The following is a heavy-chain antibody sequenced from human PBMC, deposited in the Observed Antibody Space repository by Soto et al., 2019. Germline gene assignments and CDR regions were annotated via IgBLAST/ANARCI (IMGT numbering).Heavy chain of an antibody. D-gene: IGHD6-13*01. CDR3: ARAGGYSRKTPNPRADDMDV. V-gene: IGHV3-74*01. CDR2: INSDGSST. CDR1: GFAFSSYW. Sequence: PGGSLRLSCGASGFAFSSYWMHWVRQAPGKGLVWVSRINSDGSSTFYADSVKGRVTISRDNARNSLYLQMNSLRAEDTAVYYCARAGGYSRKTPNPRADDMDVWGQGTTVTVSS. J-gene: IGHJ6*02.